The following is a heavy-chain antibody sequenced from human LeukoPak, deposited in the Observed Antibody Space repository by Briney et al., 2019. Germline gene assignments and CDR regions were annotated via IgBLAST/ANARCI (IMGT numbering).Heavy chain of an antibody. V-gene: IGHV3-23*01. J-gene: IGHJ4*02. D-gene: IGHD1-26*01. CDR3: AKGWATRAEFDY. CDR2: IDSGGTT. CDR1: GFTFSSYT. Sequence: HAGESLRLSCAASGFTFSSYTMNWVRQAPGKGLEWVSAIDSGGTTYYADSVKGRFTISRDNSKNTLYLQMNSLRAEDTAVYYCAKGWATRAEFDYWGQGTLVTVSS.